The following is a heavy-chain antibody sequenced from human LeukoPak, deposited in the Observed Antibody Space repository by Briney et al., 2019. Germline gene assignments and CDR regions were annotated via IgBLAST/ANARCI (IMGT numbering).Heavy chain of an antibody. CDR3: ARSPSYSHYFDY. V-gene: IGHV3-33*01. J-gene: IGHJ4*02. D-gene: IGHD2-21*01. Sequence: GGSLRLSCAASGFTFSSYGMPWVRQAPGKGLEWVAVIWYDGSNKYYADSVKGRFTISRDNSKNTLYLQMNSLRAEDTAVYYCARSPSYSHYFDYWGQGTLVTVSS. CDR2: IWYDGSNK. CDR1: GFTFSSYG.